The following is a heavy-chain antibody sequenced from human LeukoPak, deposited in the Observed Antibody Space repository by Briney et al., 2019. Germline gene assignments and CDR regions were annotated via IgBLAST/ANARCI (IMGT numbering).Heavy chain of an antibody. Sequence: PGESLKISCKGSGYNFSTNWIGWVRQMPGKGLEWMGIIYPGDSDTRYSPSFQGQVTISADKSISTAYPQWSSLKASDSAIYYCARQYEGGPACWGQGTLVTVSS. J-gene: IGHJ4*02. D-gene: IGHD2-15*01. V-gene: IGHV5-51*01. CDR3: ARQYEGGPAC. CDR2: IYPGDSDT. CDR1: GYNFSTNW.